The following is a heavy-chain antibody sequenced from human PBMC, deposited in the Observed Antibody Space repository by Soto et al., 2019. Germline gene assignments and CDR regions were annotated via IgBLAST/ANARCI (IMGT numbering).Heavy chain of an antibody. J-gene: IGHJ6*02. CDR1: EKTFSSGYY. V-gene: IGHV1-2*02. D-gene: IGHD2-15*01. CDR3: ATRSGGHCSGGSCYPFDYYTLDV. CDR2: INGKSGGT. Sequence: QVQLVQSGSEVKKPGASVKVSCKAFEKTFSSGYYIHWVRQAPGQGLEWMGWINGKSGGTSIAQKFRGIVTLTRDTSINTGYLEMINLTSDDTAVYYCATRSGGHCSGGSCYPFDYYTLDVWGQGT.